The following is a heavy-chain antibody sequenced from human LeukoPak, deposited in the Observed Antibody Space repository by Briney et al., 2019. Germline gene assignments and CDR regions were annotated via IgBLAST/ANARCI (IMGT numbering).Heavy chain of an antibody. D-gene: IGHD3-9*01. CDR2: IYYSGST. CDR1: GGSISSSSYY. Sequence: PETLSLTCTVSGGSISSSSYYWGWIRQPPGKGLEWVGSIYYSGSTYYNPSLKSRVTISVDTSKNQFSLKLSSVTAADTAVYYCALRYLDRDYWGQGTLVTVSS. J-gene: IGHJ4*02. V-gene: IGHV4-39*01. CDR3: ALRYLDRDY.